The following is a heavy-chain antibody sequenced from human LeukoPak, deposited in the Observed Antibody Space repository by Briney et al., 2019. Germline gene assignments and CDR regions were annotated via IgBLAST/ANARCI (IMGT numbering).Heavy chain of an antibody. J-gene: IGHJ4*02. CDR1: GFTFSSYS. CDR3: ARDPETSGWYNY. Sequence: GGSLRLSCAASGFTFSSYSMNWVRQATGKGLEWVSSISSSSSYIYYADSVKGRFTISRDNAKNSLYLQMNSLRAEDTAVYYCARDPETSGWYNYWGQGTLVTVSS. D-gene: IGHD6-19*01. CDR2: ISSSSSYI. V-gene: IGHV3-21*01.